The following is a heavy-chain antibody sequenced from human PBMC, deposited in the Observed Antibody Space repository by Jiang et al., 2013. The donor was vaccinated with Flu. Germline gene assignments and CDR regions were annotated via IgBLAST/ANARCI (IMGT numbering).Heavy chain of an antibody. CDR3: ARGVAGTGFDY. CDR2: INPNSGGT. V-gene: IGHV1-2*04. J-gene: IGHJ4*02. D-gene: IGHD6-19*01. Sequence: SGAEVKKPGSSVKVSCKSSGGTLNNHAFTWVRQAPGQGLEWMGWINPNSGGTNYAQKFQGWVTMTRDTSISTAYMELSRLRSDDTAVYYCARGVAGTGFDYWGQGTLVTVSS. CDR1: GGTLNNHA.